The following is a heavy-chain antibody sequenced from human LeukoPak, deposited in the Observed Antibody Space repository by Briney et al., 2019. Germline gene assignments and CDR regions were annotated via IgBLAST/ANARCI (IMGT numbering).Heavy chain of an antibody. CDR2: IYYSGSA. J-gene: IGHJ4*02. D-gene: IGHD1-1*01. V-gene: IGHV4-31*03. CDR3: AREGSGGTTSENYFDY. CDR1: GGSVSIGAYY. Sequence: SETLSLTCTVSGGSVSIGAYYWSWIRQHPGRGLEWIGYIYYSGSAFYNPSLRSRVTISIDTSKNQFSLKLSSVTAADTAVYYCAREGSGGTTSENYFDYWGQGTMVTVCS.